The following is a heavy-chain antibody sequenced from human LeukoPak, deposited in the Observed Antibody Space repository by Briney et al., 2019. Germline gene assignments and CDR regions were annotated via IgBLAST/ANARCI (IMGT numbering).Heavy chain of an antibody. J-gene: IGHJ4*02. CDR3: ARDLAQTPWDY. Sequence: SETLSLTCAVYGGSFSGYYWSWIRQPPGKGLEWIGEINHSGSTNYNPSLKSRVTMSVDTSKNQFSLRLNSVTAADTAVYYCARDLAQTPWDYWGQGTLVTVSA. CDR2: INHSGST. CDR1: GGSFSGYY. V-gene: IGHV4-34*01.